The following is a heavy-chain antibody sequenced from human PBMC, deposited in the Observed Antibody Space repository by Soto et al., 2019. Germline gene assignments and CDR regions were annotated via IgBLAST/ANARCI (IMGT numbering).Heavy chain of an antibody. CDR1: GGSISSSHY. J-gene: IGHJ4*02. V-gene: IGHV4-39*01. D-gene: IGHD1-20*01. Sequence: QLQLQESGPGLVKSSETLSLTCTVSGGSISSSHYWGWIRQPPGKGLEWIASVFYSGSPYYSPSFKSRITISVDTSKSQFSLRVRSVTATDRAVYFCARHYNTGAFFDYWGQGNLVTVSS. CDR2: VFYSGSP. CDR3: ARHYNTGAFFDY.